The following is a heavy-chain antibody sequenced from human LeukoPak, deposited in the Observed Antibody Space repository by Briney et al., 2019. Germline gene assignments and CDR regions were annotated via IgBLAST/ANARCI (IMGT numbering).Heavy chain of an antibody. CDR2: VYYDGTT. CDR3: ARLVGYCSSTRCNSYLNP. CDR1: GASITSYY. J-gene: IGHJ5*02. D-gene: IGHD2-2*01. Sequence: SDTLSLTCTVSGASITSYYWSWIRQPPGKGLEWLASVYYDGTTHYNASLKSRVTMSVDTSKSQFSLNLTSVIAADTAVYYCARLVGYCSSTRCNSYLNPWGQGTLVTVSS. V-gene: IGHV4-59*07.